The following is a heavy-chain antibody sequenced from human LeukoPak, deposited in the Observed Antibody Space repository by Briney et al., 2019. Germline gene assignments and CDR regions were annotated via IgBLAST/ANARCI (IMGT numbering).Heavy chain of an antibody. CDR2: ISAYNGHI. V-gene: IGHV1-18*01. D-gene: IGHD3-16*01. CDR3: ARDGFRGAMDY. J-gene: IGHJ4*02. CDR1: GYSFSAYS. Sequence: ASVKVSCKASGYSFSAYSLSWVRQATGQGLEWMGWISAYNGHIKYIQKFQGRVTMTTDTSTTTAYMELSGLRSDDTAVYYCARDGFRGAMDYWGQGSLVSVSS.